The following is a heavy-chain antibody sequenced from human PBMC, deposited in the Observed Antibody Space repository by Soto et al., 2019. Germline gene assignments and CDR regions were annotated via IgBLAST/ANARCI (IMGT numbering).Heavy chain of an antibody. Sequence: PSETLSLTCNASGGSISSFYWSWIRQPPGKALEWIGYIYYTGSTTYNPSLNSRVTISVDTSKNQASLKLSSLTAADTAVYYCGKVGLVSGGGMAVWGLGTTGTVAS. CDR2: IYYTGST. D-gene: IGHD3-10*01. CDR1: GGSISSFY. J-gene: IGHJ6*01. CDR3: GKVGLVSGGGMAV. V-gene: IGHV4-59*01.